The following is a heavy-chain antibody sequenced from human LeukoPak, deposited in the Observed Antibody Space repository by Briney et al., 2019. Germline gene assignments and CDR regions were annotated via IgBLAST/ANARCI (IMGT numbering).Heavy chain of an antibody. Sequence: GGSLRLSCAASGFTFSNYAMTWVRQAPGQGLEWVSTITNGAAGTFYADSVKGRFTISGDNSKNTLYLQMNSLRAEDTAVYYCAKDLAPEDYYGMDVWGQGTTVTVSS. CDR1: GFTFSNYA. V-gene: IGHV3-23*01. CDR3: AKDLAPEDYYGMDV. J-gene: IGHJ6*02. CDR2: ITNGAAGT.